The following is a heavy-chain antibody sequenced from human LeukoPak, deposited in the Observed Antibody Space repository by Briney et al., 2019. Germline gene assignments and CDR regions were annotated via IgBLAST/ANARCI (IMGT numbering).Heavy chain of an antibody. V-gene: IGHV4-34*01. D-gene: IGHD5-24*01. CDR1: GGSFSGYY. CDR3: ARRREMATITGYYYGMDV. Sequence: LETLSLTCAVYGGSFSGYYWSWIRQPPGRGLEWIGEINHSGSTNYNPSLKSRVTISVDTSKNQFSLKLSSVTAADTAVYYCARRREMATITGYYYGMDVWGQGTTVTVSS. J-gene: IGHJ6*02. CDR2: INHSGST.